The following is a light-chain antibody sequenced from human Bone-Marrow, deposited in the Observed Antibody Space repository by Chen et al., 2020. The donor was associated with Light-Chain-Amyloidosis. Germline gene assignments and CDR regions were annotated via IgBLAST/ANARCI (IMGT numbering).Light chain of an antibody. CDR2: DAS. J-gene: IGKJ4*01. V-gene: IGKV3-11*01. CDR1: QTISTH. Sequence: EVVLTQSPATLSLSPGERATLSCRASQTISTHLVWYQQKPGQVPRLLIYDASTRATGIPARLSGSGSGPDFNLSISSLDAEDFAVYYWQHRGGWPTLSFGGGTTIEIK. CDR3: QHRGGWPTLS.